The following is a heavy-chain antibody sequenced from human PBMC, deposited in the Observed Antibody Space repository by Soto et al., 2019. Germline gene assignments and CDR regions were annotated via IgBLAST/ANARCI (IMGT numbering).Heavy chain of an antibody. CDR3: ARGVAHKQWLGKGEFDY. CDR2: TYYRSKWYN. J-gene: IGHJ4*02. D-gene: IGHD6-19*01. CDR1: GDSVSSNSAA. V-gene: IGHV6-1*01. Sequence: SQTLSLTCAISGDSVSSNSAAWNWIRQSPSRGLEWLGRTYYRSKWYNDYAVSVKSRITINPDTSKNQFSLQLNSVTPEDTAVYYCARGVAHKQWLGKGEFDYWGQGTLVTVSS.